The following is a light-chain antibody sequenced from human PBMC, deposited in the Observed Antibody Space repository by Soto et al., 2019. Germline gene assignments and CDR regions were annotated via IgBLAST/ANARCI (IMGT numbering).Light chain of an antibody. Sequence: AIRMTQSPSSLSASTGDRVTITCRASQGISSYLAWYQQKPGKAPKLLIYAASTLQSGVPSRFRGSGSGTDFTLSISCLQSEDFATYYCHQYYSYPPLTFGGGTKVEIK. CDR1: QGISSY. CDR2: AAS. CDR3: HQYYSYPPLT. J-gene: IGKJ4*01. V-gene: IGKV1-8*01.